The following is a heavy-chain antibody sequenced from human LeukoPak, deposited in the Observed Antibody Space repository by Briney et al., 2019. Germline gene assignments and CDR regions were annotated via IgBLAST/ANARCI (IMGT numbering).Heavy chain of an antibody. CDR2: ISSSGSTI. J-gene: IGHJ4*02. Sequence: TGGSLRLSCAASGFTFSDYYMSWIRQAPGKGLEWVSYISSSGSTIYYADSVKGRFTISRDNAKNSLYLQMNSLRAEDTAVYYCARVSRTYNYDDSSGYYDIDYWGQGTLVTVSS. CDR3: ARVSRTYNYDDSSGYYDIDY. V-gene: IGHV3-11*04. CDR1: GFTFSDYY. D-gene: IGHD3-22*01.